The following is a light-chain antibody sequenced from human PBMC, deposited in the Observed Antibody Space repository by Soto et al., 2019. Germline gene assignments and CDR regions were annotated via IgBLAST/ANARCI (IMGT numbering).Light chain of an antibody. CDR2: DAS. J-gene: IGKJ2*01. Sequence: IVLTQSPGTLYLSPGERATLSCRASQSRSSIFLAWYQQRPGQAPRLLLYDASNRATVIPDRFSGSGSGTNCVLTSSRLETEDLAVYYCQLYGTVYTFGQGTKLEIK. V-gene: IGKV3-20*01. CDR3: QLYGTVYT. CDR1: QSRSSIF.